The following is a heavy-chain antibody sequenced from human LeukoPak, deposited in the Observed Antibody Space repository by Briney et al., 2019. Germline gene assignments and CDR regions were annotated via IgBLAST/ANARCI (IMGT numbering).Heavy chain of an antibody. CDR3: AGGLRSGLIDY. D-gene: IGHD4-17*01. Sequence: GVSLRLSCAASEFTVNNDYMSWGRQAPGKGLEWVSTIYSAGSTNYAYSVKGRFTISRDNSKNTMYLQMNSLRAEDTAVYYCAGGLRSGLIDYWGQGTLVTVSS. CDR2: IYSAGST. J-gene: IGHJ4*02. CDR1: EFTVNNDY. V-gene: IGHV3-53*01.